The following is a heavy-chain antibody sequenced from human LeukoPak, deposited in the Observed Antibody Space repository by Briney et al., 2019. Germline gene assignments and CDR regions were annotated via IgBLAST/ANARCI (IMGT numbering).Heavy chain of an antibody. Sequence: ASETLSLTCSVSGDSMRNYYWSWIQQPPGKGLEWIGYIYYSGSTNYNPSLKSRVTISVDTSKDQFSLKLTSMTATDTAMYYCARDGRGFLRFDYWGQGTLVTVSS. V-gene: IGHV4-59*01. J-gene: IGHJ4*02. CDR1: GDSMRNYY. CDR3: ARDGRGFLRFDY. CDR2: IYYSGST. D-gene: IGHD1-26*01.